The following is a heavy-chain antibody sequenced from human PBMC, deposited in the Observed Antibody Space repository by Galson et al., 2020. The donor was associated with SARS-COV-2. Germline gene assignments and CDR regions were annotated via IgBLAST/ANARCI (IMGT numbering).Heavy chain of an antibody. J-gene: IGHJ4*02. CDR1: GYTFTSYG. D-gene: IGHD3-22*01. CDR2: ISAYNGNT. Sequence: ASVTVSCKASGYTFTSYGISWVRQAPGQGLEWMGWISAYNGNTNYAQKLQGRVTMTTDTSTSTAYMELRSLRSDDRAVYYCARQDDRSRYSSGYNDYWGQGTLVTVSS. V-gene: IGHV1-18*01. CDR3: ARQDDRSRYSSGYNDY.